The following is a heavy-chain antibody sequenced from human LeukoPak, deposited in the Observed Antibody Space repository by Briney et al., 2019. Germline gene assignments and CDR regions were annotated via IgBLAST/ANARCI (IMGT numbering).Heavy chain of an antibody. CDR1: GGTFSSYA. J-gene: IGHJ4*02. Sequence: ASVKVSCKASGGTFSSYAISWVRQAPGQGLEWMGGIIPIFGTANYAQKFQGRVTITADGSTSTAYMELSSLRSEDTAVYYCASAIGDYVWGSYLQAYWGQGTLVTVSS. D-gene: IGHD3-16*02. V-gene: IGHV1-69*13. CDR3: ASAIGDYVWGSYLQAY. CDR2: IIPIFGTA.